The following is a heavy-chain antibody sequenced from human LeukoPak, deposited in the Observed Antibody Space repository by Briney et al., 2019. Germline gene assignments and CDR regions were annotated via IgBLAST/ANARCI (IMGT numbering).Heavy chain of an antibody. CDR1: GYTFTSYG. V-gene: IGHV1-18*01. D-gene: IGHD6-13*01. CDR3: AREVGYSSSWFGRFDP. J-gene: IGHJ5*02. Sequence: ASVKVSCKASGYTFTSYGISWVRQAPGQGLEWMGWISAYNGNTNYAQKLQGRVTMTTDTSTSTAYMELSRLRSDDTAVYYCAREVGYSSSWFGRFDPWGQGTLVTVSS. CDR2: ISAYNGNT.